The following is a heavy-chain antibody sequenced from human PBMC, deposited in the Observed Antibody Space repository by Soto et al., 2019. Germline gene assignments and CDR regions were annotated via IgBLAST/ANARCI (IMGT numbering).Heavy chain of an antibody. CDR1: WGSISNVY. CDR2: IFYSGGT. CDR3: AAMRQRLGLRPEY. V-gene: IGHV4-59*03. Sequence: PSETLSLTCTVSWGSISNVYYTWILQPPGKGLEWIGQIFYSGGTNYNPSLKSRVTISLDTSRNPFSLKLTSVTAADTAVYYCAAMRQRLGLRPEYWGQGTLVTVSS. D-gene: IGHD6-25*01. J-gene: IGHJ4*01.